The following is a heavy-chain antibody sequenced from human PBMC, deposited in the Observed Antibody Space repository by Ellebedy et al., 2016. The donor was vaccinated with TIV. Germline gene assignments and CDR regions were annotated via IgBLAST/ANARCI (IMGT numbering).Heavy chain of an antibody. J-gene: IGHJ6*02. Sequence: PGGSLRLSCAASGFSFRSYWMSWVRQAPGRGLEWVAHIRQDGNERYYIDSVKGRFAVSRDNAKNALYLEMNSLRVDDTAVYLCARDRYFLDSGSKNRVPGYAMDVWGQGTTVTVS. CDR1: GFSFRSYW. D-gene: IGHD3-10*01. CDR3: ARDRYFLDSGSKNRVPGYAMDV. CDR2: IRQDGNER. V-gene: IGHV3-7*03.